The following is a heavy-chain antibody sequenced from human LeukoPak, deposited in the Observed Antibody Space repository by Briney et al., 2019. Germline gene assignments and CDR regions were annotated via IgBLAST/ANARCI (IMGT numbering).Heavy chain of an antibody. CDR3: ARHSRGYDSEFGY. J-gene: IGHJ4*02. CDR1: GGSISSSINY. CDR2: IYYSGTT. Sequence: ESSETLSLTCTVSGGSISSSINYWGWIRQPPGKGLEWVGSIYYSGTTYYHPSLKSRVTVSVDTSKNQFSLKLTSVTPADTAVYYCARHSRGYDSEFGYWGQGTLVTVPS. D-gene: IGHD5-12*01. V-gene: IGHV4-39*01.